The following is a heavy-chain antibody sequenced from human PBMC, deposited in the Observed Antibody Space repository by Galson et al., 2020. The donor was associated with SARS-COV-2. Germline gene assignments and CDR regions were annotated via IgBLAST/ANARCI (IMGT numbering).Heavy chain of an antibody. D-gene: IGHD3-10*01. CDR1: GFSLSTSGMC. V-gene: IGHV2-70*11. J-gene: IGHJ4*02. CDR3: ARMVVRGVTYDY. CDR2: IDWDDDK. Sequence: SGPTLVKPTQTLTLTCPFSGFSLSTSGMCASWIRQPPGKALEWLARIDWDDDKYYSTSLKTRLTISKDTSKNQVVLTMTNMDPVDTATYYCARMVVRGVTYDYWGQGTLVTVSS.